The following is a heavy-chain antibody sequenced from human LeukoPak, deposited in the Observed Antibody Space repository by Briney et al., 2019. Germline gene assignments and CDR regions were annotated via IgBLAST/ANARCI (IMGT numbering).Heavy chain of an antibody. J-gene: IGHJ4*02. Sequence: GSLRLSCAASGFTFSNFAMHWVRQTPGKGPEWVTLISYDGSNKYYADSVKGRFTISRDNSKNTLSLQMNSLTAEDTAVYYCATGASVYYYDTSGPYWGLGTLVTVSS. CDR1: GFTFSNFA. CDR2: ISYDGSNK. D-gene: IGHD3-22*01. V-gene: IGHV3-30-3*01. CDR3: ATGASVYYYDTSGPY.